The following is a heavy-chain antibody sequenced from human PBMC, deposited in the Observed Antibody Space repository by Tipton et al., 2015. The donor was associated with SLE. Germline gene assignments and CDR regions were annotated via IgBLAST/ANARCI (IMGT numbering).Heavy chain of an antibody. V-gene: IGHV4-38-2*01. CDR3: ARSDMDSEDWFDP. CDR1: GYSISSGYY. D-gene: IGHD5-18*01. J-gene: IGHJ5*02. CDR2: LYHSGST. Sequence: PGLVKPSETLSLTCVVSGYSISSGYYWGWIRQPPGKGLEWIGTLYHSGSTYYNPSLSSRVNISVDTSKNQFSLKLSSVTAADTAVYYCARSDMDSEDWFDPWGQGTLVTVSS.